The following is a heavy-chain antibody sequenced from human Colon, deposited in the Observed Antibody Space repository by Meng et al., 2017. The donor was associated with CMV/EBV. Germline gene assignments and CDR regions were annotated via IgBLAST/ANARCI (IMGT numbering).Heavy chain of an antibody. CDR1: GGSISSYW. CDR2: IYHSGST. Sequence: GSLRLSCAVSGGSISSYWWSWIRQSPGKGLEWIGHIYHSGSTIYNPSLKSRVTISLDTSKNQFSLKLSSVTAADTAVYYCAREMTAIWNWLDSWGQGTLVTVPQ. CDR3: AREMTAIWNWLDS. V-gene: IGHV4-59*01. D-gene: IGHD2-21*02. J-gene: IGHJ5*01.